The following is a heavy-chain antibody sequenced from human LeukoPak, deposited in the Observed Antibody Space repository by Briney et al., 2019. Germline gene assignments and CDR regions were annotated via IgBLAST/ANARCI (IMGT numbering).Heavy chain of an antibody. V-gene: IGHV4-59*08. CDR2: IYYSGST. CDR3: ARRRYYYYGMDV. Sequence: SETLSLTCAVYGGSLNGYYWSWIRQPPGKGLEWIGYIYYSGSTNYNPSLKSRVTISVDTSKNQFSLKLSSVTAADTAVYYCARRRYYYYGMDVWGQGTTVTVSS. J-gene: IGHJ6*02. CDR1: GGSLNGYY.